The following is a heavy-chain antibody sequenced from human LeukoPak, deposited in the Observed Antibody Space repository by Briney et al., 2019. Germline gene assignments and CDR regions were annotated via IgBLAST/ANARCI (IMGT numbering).Heavy chain of an antibody. V-gene: IGHV4-39*01. CDR1: GGSISSSSYY. J-gene: IGHJ5*02. Sequence: SETLSLTCTVSGGSISSSSYYWGWIRQPPGKGLEWIGSIYYSGSTYYNPSLKSRVTISVDTSKNQFSLKLSSVTAADTAVYYCARREGYVWGSYRSRTYNWFDPWGQGTLVTVSS. D-gene: IGHD3-16*02. CDR3: ARREGYVWGSYRSRTYNWFDP. CDR2: IYYSGST.